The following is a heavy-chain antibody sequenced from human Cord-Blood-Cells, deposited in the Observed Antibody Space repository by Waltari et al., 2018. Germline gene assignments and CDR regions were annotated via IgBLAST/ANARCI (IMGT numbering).Heavy chain of an antibody. Sequence: QITLKESGPTLVKPTQTLTLTCTFSGFSLSTSGVGVGWIRQPPGKALEWLALIYWDDDKRYSPSLKSRLTITKDTSKNQVVLTMTNMDPVDTATYYCAHRPIGDWVRAAYYFDYWGQGTLVTVSS. CDR2: IYWDDDK. CDR1: GFSLSTSGVG. J-gene: IGHJ4*02. CDR3: AHRPIGDWVRAAYYFDY. D-gene: IGHD2-21*01. V-gene: IGHV2-5*02.